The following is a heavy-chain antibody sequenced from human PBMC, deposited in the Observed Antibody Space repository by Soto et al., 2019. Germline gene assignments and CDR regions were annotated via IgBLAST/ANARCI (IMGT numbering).Heavy chain of an antibody. J-gene: IGHJ3*02. V-gene: IGHV2-5*01. D-gene: IGHD5-12*01. CDR1: GFSLSTTGVG. Sequence: SGPTLVNPTQTLTLTCTFSGFSLSTTGVGVGRISQPPGKALEWLALIYWNDDKRYSPSLKSRLTITKDTSKNQVVLTINNMKPVDTATYYCVRHMSSLIVATIKGVWTNAFDIWGQGTMVTVSS. CDR2: IYWNDDK. CDR3: VRHMSSLIVATIKGVWTNAFDI.